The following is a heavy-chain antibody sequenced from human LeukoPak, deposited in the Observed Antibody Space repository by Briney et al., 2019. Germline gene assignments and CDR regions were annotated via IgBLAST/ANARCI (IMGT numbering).Heavy chain of an antibody. CDR1: GYTFTSYD. CDR2: MNPNSGNT. J-gene: IGHJ3*02. CDR3: ARFYTKYYYDSSSYNDAFDI. V-gene: IGHV1-8*01. D-gene: IGHD3-22*01. Sequence: ASVKVSCKASGYTFTSYDINWVRQATGQGLEWMGWMNPNSGNTGYAQKFQGRVTMTRNTSISTAYMELSSLRSEDTAVYYCARFYTKYYYDSSSYNDAFDIWGQGTMVTVSS.